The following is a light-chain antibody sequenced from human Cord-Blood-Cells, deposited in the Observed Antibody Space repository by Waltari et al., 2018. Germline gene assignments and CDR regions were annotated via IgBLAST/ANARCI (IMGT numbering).Light chain of an antibody. V-gene: IGLV2-14*01. Sequence: HSPLPPPASVSGSPRPSLTIPCTATRSDVGGSHYVSWYQQHPGKAPKLMIYDVSNRPSGVANRFSGSKSGNTASLTISGLQAEDEADYYCSSYTSSSTLVFGTGTKVTVL. CDR3: SSYTSSSTLV. J-gene: IGLJ1*01. CDR2: DVS. CDR1: RSDVGGSHY.